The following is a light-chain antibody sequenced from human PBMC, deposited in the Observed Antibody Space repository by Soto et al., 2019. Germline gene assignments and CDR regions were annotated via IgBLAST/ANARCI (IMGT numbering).Light chain of an antibody. J-gene: IGLJ3*02. CDR1: SSNIGSNF. Sequence: QAVVTQPPSASGTPGQRVTISCSGSSSNIGSNFVYWYQQLPGTAPKLLIYRNDQRPSGVPDRFSGSKSGTSASLAISGLRSVDEADYYCAAWDDSLSGRVFGGGTQLTVL. CDR3: AAWDDSLSGRV. V-gene: IGLV1-47*01. CDR2: RND.